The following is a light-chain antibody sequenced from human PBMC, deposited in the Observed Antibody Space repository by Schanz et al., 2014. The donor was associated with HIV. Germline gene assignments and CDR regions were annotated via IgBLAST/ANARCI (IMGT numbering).Light chain of an antibody. CDR3: SSYTGSSSVI. J-gene: IGLJ2*01. CDR1: SSDVGGYDF. V-gene: IGLV2-14*03. Sequence: QSVLTQPASVSGSPGQSITISCTGTSSDVGGYDFVSWYQQHPGKAPKLMIYDVSNRPSGVPDRFSGSKSGNTASLTISGLQAEDEADYYCSSYTGSSSVIFGGGTKLTVL. CDR2: DVS.